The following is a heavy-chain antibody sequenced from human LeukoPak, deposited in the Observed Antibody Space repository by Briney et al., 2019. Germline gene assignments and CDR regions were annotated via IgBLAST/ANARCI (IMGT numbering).Heavy chain of an antibody. D-gene: IGHD3-10*01. CDR3: VRDGEGVAISVNYWFDP. V-gene: IGHV1-8*01. Sequence: ASVKVSCKASGFTFTSYDINWVRRATGQGLEWMGWMNPNNGNTGYAQKFQGRVTMTRDTSISTAYMGLRSLRSEDTAVYYCVRDGEGVAISVNYWFDPWGQGTLVTVSS. J-gene: IGHJ5*02. CDR2: MNPNNGNT. CDR1: GFTFTSYD.